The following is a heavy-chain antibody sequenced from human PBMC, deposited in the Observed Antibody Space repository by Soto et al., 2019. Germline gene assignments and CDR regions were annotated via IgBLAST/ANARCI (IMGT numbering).Heavy chain of an antibody. CDR1: GGPFSGYY. V-gene: IGHV4-34*01. J-gene: IGHJ4*02. CDR3: ASKNGGDYFDY. D-gene: IGHD3-16*01. CDR2: INHSGGT. Sequence: SETLSLTCAVYGGPFSGYYWSWIRQPPGKGLEWIGQINHSGGTNYNPSLKSRVTMSVDTSRNQFSLKLSSVTAADTAVYYCASKNGGDYFDYWGQGTQVTVSS.